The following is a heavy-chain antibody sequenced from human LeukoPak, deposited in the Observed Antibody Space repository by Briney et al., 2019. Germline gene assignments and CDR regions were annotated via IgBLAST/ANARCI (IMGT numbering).Heavy chain of an antibody. CDR2: ISSNGGST. J-gene: IGHJ4*02. D-gene: IGHD2-2*02. Sequence: GSLRLSCAASGFTFSSYAMHWVRQAPGKGLEYVSAISSNGGSTYYANSVKGRFTISRDNSKNTLYLQMGSLRAEDMAVYYCARSRRDIVVVPAAIYFDHWGQGTLVTVSS. V-gene: IGHV3-64*01. CDR3: ARSRRDIVVVPAAIYFDH. CDR1: GFTFSSYA.